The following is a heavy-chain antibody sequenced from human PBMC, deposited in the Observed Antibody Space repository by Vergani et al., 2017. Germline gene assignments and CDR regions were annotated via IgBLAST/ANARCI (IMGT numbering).Heavy chain of an antibody. CDR1: GGSISSYY. CDR2: IYYSGST. D-gene: IGHD3-10*01. J-gene: IGHJ6*02. V-gene: IGHV4-59*01. CDR3: ARDYYDGSGSYSYYYGLDV. Sequence: QVQLQESGPGLVKPSETLSLTCTVSGGSISSYYWRWIRQPPGKGLEWIGYIYYSGSTNYNPSLKSRVTISVDTSKNQFSLKLSSVTAADTAVYYWARDYYDGSGSYSYYYGLDVWGQGTTVTVAS.